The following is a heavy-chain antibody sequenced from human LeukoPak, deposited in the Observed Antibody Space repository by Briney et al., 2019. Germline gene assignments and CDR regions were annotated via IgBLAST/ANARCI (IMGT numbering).Heavy chain of an antibody. V-gene: IGHV4-30-2*01. CDR3: ASTPGIAVAGTGYYYGMDV. CDR1: GASISSDDYY. CDR2: IYHSGST. Sequence: PSQTLSLTCTVSGASISSDDYYWNWIRQPPGKGLEWIGYIYHSGSTNYNPSLKSRVTISVDTSKNQFSLKLSSVTAADTAVYYCASTPGIAVAGTGYYYGMDVWGQGTTVTVSS. J-gene: IGHJ6*02. D-gene: IGHD6-19*01.